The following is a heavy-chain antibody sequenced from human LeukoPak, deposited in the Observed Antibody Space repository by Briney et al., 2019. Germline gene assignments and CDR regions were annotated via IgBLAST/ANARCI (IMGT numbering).Heavy chain of an antibody. CDR3: ASQISGWPFDY. D-gene: IGHD6-19*01. CDR1: GGSISSYY. CDR2: IYYSGST. Sequence: SETLSLTCTASGGSISSYYWGWIRQPPGKGLEWIGSIYYSGSTYYNPSLKSRVTISVDTSKNQFSLKLSSVTAADTAVYYCASQISGWPFDYWGQGTLVTVSS. V-gene: IGHV4-39*01. J-gene: IGHJ4*02.